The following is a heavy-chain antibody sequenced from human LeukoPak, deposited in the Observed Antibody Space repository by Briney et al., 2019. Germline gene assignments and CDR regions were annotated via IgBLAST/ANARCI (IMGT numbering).Heavy chain of an antibody. V-gene: IGHV3-11*04. CDR2: ISSSGSTI. CDR3: ARVGYCSSTSCYGDYYYYYMDV. D-gene: IGHD2-2*01. CDR1: GLTFSDYY. Sequence: AGGSLRLSCAASGLTFSDYYMSWIRQAPGKGLEWVSYISSSGSTIYYADSVKGRFTISRDNAKNSLYLQMNSLRAEDTAVYYCARVGYCSSTSCYGDYYYYYMDVWGKGTTVTVSS. J-gene: IGHJ6*03.